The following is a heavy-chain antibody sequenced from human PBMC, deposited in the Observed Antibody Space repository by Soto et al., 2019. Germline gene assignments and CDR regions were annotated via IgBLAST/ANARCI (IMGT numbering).Heavy chain of an antibody. CDR3: ARGWGALFDY. Sequence: QVQLQQWGAGLLKPSETLSLTCAVYGGSFGGYYWSWIRQPPGKGLEWIGEINHSGSTNYNPSLKSRVTISVDTSKNQFSLKLSSVTAADTAVYYCARGWGALFDYWGQGALVTVSS. V-gene: IGHV4-34*01. D-gene: IGHD7-27*01. CDR2: INHSGST. J-gene: IGHJ4*02. CDR1: GGSFGGYY.